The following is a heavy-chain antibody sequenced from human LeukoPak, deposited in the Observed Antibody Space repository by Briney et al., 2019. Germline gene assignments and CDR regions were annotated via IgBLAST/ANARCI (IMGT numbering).Heavy chain of an antibody. CDR2: IKEDGSEK. CDR1: VFTLSSYW. J-gene: IGHJ4*02. Sequence: PRWSLRLSCAASVFTLSSYWMSWVRQAPGRGREWVANIKEDGSEKYYVDSVKGPVTISRDNAKKSQYLQMNSLRDEDTAVYYCAAPMRFDYWGQGTLVTVSS. CDR3: AAPMRFDY. V-gene: IGHV3-7*05.